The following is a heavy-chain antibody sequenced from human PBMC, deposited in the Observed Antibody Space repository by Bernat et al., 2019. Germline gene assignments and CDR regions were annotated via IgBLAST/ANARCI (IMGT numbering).Heavy chain of an antibody. V-gene: IGHV1-2*02. CDR1: GYTFTGYY. CDR2: INPNSGGT. D-gene: IGHD3-22*01. Sequence: QVQLVQSGVEVKKPGASVKVSCKASGYTFTGYYMHWVRQAPGQGLEWMGWINPNSGGTNYAQKFQGRVTMTRDTSISTAYMELSRLRSDDTAVYYCARERSSGYYYYYGMDVWGQGTTVTVSS. J-gene: IGHJ6*01. CDR3: ARERSSGYYYYYGMDV.